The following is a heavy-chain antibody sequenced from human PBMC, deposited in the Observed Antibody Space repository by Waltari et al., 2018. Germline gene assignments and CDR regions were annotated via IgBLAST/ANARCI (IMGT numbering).Heavy chain of an antibody. Sequence: QLQLQESGPGLVKPSETLSLPCSVSGDSISSSNYYGGWTRQPPGKGLEWIASVYYSGTTYYNPSLKSRVTISADTSRNQFYLRLTSVTATDTAVYYCARSSAGMPRWLGDYWGQGILVTVSS. J-gene: IGHJ4*02. V-gene: IGHV4-39*01. CDR2: VYYSGTT. CDR1: GDSISSSNYY. D-gene: IGHD5-12*01. CDR3: ARSSAGMPRWLGDY.